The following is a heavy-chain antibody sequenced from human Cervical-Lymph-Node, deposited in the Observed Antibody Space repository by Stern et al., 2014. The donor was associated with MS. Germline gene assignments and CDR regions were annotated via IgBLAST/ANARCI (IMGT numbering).Heavy chain of an antibody. CDR2: ISGPNGNT. CDR1: GYTFSTYG. CDR3: ARDPGGYFHGMDV. V-gene: IGHV1-18*01. D-gene: IGHD3-10*01. J-gene: IGHJ6*02. Sequence: QVQLVESGAEVKKPGASVKVSCKTSGYTFSTYGITWVRQAPGQGPEWMGWISGPNGNTNFAERFQGRLTMTTDTSTRTAYMELRSLRYDDTAVYFCARDPGGYFHGMDVWGQGTTVTVSS.